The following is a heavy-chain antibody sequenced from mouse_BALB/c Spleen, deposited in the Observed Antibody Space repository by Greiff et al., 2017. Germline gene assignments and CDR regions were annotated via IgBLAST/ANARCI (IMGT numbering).Heavy chain of an antibody. J-gene: IGHJ2*01. CDR3: NVYDRADY. CDR2: IDPENGDT. Sequence: EVQLQESGAELVRSGASVKLSCTASGFNIKDYYMHWVKQRPEQGLEWIGWIDPENGDTEYAPKFQGKATMTADTSSNTAYLQLSSLTSEDTAVYYCNVYDRADYWGQGTTLTVSS. CDR1: GFNIKDYY. V-gene: IGHV14-4*02. D-gene: IGHD2-14*01.